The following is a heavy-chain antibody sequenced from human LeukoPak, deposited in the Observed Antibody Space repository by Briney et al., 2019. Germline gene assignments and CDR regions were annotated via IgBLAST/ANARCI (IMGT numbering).Heavy chain of an antibody. Sequence: GGSLRLSCAASGFTFSSYSMNWVHQAPGKGLEWVSSISSSSSYIYYVDSVKGRFTISRDNAKNSLYLQMNSLRAEDTAVYYCARDGSWSKWPFWGQGTLVTVSS. D-gene: IGHD6-13*01. CDR2: ISSSSSYI. CDR3: ARDGSWSKWPF. V-gene: IGHV3-21*01. CDR1: GFTFSSYS. J-gene: IGHJ4*02.